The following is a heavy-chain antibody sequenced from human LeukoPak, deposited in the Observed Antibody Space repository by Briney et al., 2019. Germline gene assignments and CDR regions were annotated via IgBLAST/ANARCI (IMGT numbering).Heavy chain of an antibody. V-gene: IGHV1-2*02. Sequence: ASVKVSCKPSGHTFTDYYIHWVRQAPGQGLEWMGWINPNTGGTNYVQKFQGRVTMTRDTSISTAYMELSRLTYDDTAVYYCARWAALCNDHWGQGTLVTVSS. CDR2: INPNTGGT. J-gene: IGHJ4*02. CDR3: ARWAALCNDH. D-gene: IGHD6-13*01. CDR1: GHTFTDYY.